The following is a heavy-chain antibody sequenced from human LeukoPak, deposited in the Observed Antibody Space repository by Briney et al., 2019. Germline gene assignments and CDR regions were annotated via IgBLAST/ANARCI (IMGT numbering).Heavy chain of an antibody. D-gene: IGHD3-10*01. V-gene: IGHV1-2*06. J-gene: IGHJ4*02. Sequence: GASVRVSCKASGYTFTANHIHWVRQAPGQGLEWMGRINPNSGGTIYAQEFQGRVIMTRDTSITTGYMELSRLRSDDTAVYYCASGSGTYSPDYWGQGTLVTVSS. CDR1: GYTFTANH. CDR3: ASGSGTYSPDY. CDR2: INPNSGGT.